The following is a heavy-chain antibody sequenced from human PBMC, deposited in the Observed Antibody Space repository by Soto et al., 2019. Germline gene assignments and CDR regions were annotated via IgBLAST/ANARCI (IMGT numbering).Heavy chain of an antibody. D-gene: IGHD6-19*01. CDR2: ISGSVGST. V-gene: IGHV3-23*01. CDR3: AKEHRLEKTDYYYYYGMDV. CDR1: GFTFSRYA. Sequence: PGGSLRLSCAASGFTFSRYAMSCVRQAPGKGLEWVSAISGSVGSTYYADSVKGRFTISRDNSKNTLYLQMNSLRAEDTAVYYCAKEHRLEKTDYYYYYGMDVWGQGTTVTVSS. J-gene: IGHJ6*02.